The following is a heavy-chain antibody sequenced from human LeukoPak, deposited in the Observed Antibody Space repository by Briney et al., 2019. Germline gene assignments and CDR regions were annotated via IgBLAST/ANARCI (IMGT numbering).Heavy chain of an antibody. CDR3: TRGGWLPDY. CDR1: GFSFSSYW. J-gene: IGHJ4*02. D-gene: IGHD5-12*01. Sequence: GGSLRLSCAASGFSFSSYWMSWVRQAPGKGLEWVANIKQDGSETQYVNSLKGRFTISRDNGKNSLYLQMNSLRVEDTAIYYCTRGGWLPDYWGQGTLVTVSS. CDR2: IKQDGSET. V-gene: IGHV3-7*01.